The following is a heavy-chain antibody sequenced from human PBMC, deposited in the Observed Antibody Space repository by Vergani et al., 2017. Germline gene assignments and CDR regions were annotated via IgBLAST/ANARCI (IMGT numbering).Heavy chain of an antibody. V-gene: IGHV3-73*01. CDR2: IRSKANSYAT. CDR3: AKDLTAIGTGWFDP. D-gene: IGHD5-18*01. Sequence: EVQLVESGGGLVQPGGSLKLSCAASGFTFSGSAMHWVRQASGKGLEWVGRIRSKANSYATAYAASVKGRFTISSDDSKNTAYLQMNSLRAEDTAVYYCAKDLTAIGTGWFDPWGQGTLVTVSS. CDR1: GFTFSGSA. J-gene: IGHJ5*02.